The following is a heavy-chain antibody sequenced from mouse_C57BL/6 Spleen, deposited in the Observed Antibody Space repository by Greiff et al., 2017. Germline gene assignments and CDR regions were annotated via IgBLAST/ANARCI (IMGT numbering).Heavy chain of an antibody. Sequence: VQLKESGPGLAKPSQTLSLTCSVTGYSITSDYWNWIRKFPGNKLEYMGYISYSGSTYYNPSLKSRISITRDTSKTQYYLQLNSVTTEDTATYYCARREGYDGYYAMDDWGQGTSGTVSS. V-gene: IGHV3-8*01. CDR2: ISYSGST. CDR1: GYSITSDY. J-gene: IGHJ4*01. CDR3: ARREGYDGYYAMDD. D-gene: IGHD2-2*01.